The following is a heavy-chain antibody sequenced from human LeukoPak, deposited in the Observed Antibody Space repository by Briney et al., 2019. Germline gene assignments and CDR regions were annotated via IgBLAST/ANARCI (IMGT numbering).Heavy chain of an antibody. D-gene: IGHD2-2*01. V-gene: IGHV4-59*08. CDR1: GGSISSFY. CDR2: INYSGNI. J-gene: IGHJ3*02. CDR3: ARGSWYQLPQPDAFDI. Sequence: SETLSLTCTVSGGSISSFYWSWIRRPPGKGLEWIGYINYSGNINYNPSLKSRVTISVDTSRNQFSLKLSSVTAADTAVYYCARGSWYQLPQPDAFDIWGQGTMVTVSS.